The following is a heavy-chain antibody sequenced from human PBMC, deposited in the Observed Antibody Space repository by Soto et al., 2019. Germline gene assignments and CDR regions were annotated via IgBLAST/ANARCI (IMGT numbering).Heavy chain of an antibody. D-gene: IGHD2-8*01. V-gene: IGHV3-23*01. CDR3: AKGYCTNGVCYTDY. Sequence: GGSLRLSCAASGFTFSSYAMSWVRQAPGKGLEWVSAISGSAGSTYNADSVKGRFTISRDNSKNTLYLQMNSLRAEDTAVYYCAKGYCTNGVCYTDYWGQGTLVTVSS. CDR1: GFTFSSYA. J-gene: IGHJ4*02. CDR2: ISGSAGST.